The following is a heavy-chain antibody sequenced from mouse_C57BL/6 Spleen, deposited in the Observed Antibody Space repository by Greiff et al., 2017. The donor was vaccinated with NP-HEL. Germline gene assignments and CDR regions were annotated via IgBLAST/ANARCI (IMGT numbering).Heavy chain of an antibody. CDR3: ARERITTVVGDYAMDY. CDR1: GYTFTGYW. Sequence: VKLMESGAELMKPGASVKLSCKATGYTFTGYWIEWVKQRPGHGLEWIGEILPGSGSTNYNEKFKGKATFTADTSSNTAYMQLSSLTTEDSAIYYCARERITTVVGDYAMDYWGQGTSVTVSS. CDR2: ILPGSGST. J-gene: IGHJ4*01. D-gene: IGHD1-1*01. V-gene: IGHV1-9*01.